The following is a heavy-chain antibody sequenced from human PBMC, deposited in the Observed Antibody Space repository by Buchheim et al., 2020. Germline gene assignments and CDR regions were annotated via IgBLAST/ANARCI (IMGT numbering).Heavy chain of an antibody. D-gene: IGHD5-12*01. CDR1: GFTFSDYW. J-gene: IGHJ4*02. CDR3: ARVFSSYEDLFDY. V-gene: IGHV3-7*03. CDR2: IKSDGSVE. Sequence: EVQLVESGGGLVQPGGSLRLSCAASGFTFSDYWMTWVRQAPGKGLEWVANIKSDGSVENYVDSVKGRFTISRDNAKNSLYLQMNSLRAEDTAVYYCARVFSSYEDLFDYWGQGTL.